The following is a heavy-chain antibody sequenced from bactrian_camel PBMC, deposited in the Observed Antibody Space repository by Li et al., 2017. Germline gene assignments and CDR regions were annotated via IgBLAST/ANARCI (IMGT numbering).Heavy chain of an antibody. V-gene: IGHV3S32*01. CDR1: GFAIEGYG. CDR3: TRETQWVGYHEFAEY. Sequence: VQLVESGGGLVQPGGSLVLSCVASGFAIEGYGISWVRQAPGDQARWVGTINSDNSPHYRDEVKGRFTISRDNAKNTLYLQLNSLTREDSAMYYCTRETQWVGYHEFAEYWGQGTQVTVS. J-gene: IGHJ4*01. D-gene: IGHD5*01. CDR2: INSDNSP.